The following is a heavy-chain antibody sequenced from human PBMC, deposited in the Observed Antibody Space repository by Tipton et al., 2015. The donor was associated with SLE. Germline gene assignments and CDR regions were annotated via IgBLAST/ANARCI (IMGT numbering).Heavy chain of an antibody. V-gene: IGHV4-39*07. CDR1: GISVSSGSFY. CDR2: LYFGGNT. CDR3: ATSGGDLAFDI. J-gene: IGHJ3*02. Sequence: TLSLTCSVSGISVSSGSFYWGWIRQPPGKGLEWIGNLYFGGNTDYNPSLMSRVTISADASKNQFSLKLTSVTAADTAVYYCATSGGDLAFDIWGQGTLVTVSS. D-gene: IGHD3-16*01.